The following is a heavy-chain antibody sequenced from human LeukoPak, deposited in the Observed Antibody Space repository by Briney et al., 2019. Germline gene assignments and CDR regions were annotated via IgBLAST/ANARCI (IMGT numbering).Heavy chain of an antibody. CDR1: GFTFSDYW. V-gene: IGHV3-7*01. D-gene: IGHD3/OR15-3a*01. Sequence: GGSLRLSCVASGFTFSDYWMSWVRQAPGKGLEWVANIKQDGSVKYFVDSVKGRFTVSRDNARNSLYLQMNSLGAEDTAVYYCARKGLPDYWGQGTLVTVSS. CDR2: IKQDGSVK. J-gene: IGHJ4*02. CDR3: ARKGLPDY.